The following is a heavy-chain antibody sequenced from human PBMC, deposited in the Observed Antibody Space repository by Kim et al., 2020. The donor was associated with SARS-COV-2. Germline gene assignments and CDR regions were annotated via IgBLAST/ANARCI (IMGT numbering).Heavy chain of an antibody. V-gene: IGHV4-34*01. CDR3: ARGPIYIFGVVYGMDV. CDR2: INHSGST. D-gene: IGHD3-3*01. CDR1: GGSFSGYY. J-gene: IGHJ6*02. Sequence: SETLSLTCAVYGGSFSGYYWSWIRQPPGKGLEWIGEINHSGSTNYNPSLKSRVTISVDTSKNQFSLKLSSVTAADTAVYYCARGPIYIFGVVYGMDVWGQGTTVTVSS.